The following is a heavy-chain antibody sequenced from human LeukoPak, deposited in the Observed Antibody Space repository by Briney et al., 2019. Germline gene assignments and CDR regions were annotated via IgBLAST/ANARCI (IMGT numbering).Heavy chain of an antibody. CDR3: ARVNTAIIYGMDV. J-gene: IGHJ6*02. CDR2: IYYSGST. Sequence: SETLSLTCTVSGGSISSYYWSWIRQPPGKGLEWIGYIYYSGSTNYNHSLKSRVTISVDTSKNQFSLKLSSVTAADTAVYYCARVNTAIIYGMDVWGQGTTVTVSS. CDR1: GGSISSYY. V-gene: IGHV4-59*01. D-gene: IGHD5-18*01.